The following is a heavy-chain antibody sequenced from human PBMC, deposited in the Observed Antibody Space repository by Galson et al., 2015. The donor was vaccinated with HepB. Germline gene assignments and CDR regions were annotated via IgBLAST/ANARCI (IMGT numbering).Heavy chain of an antibody. CDR1: GYSFTSYW. V-gene: IGHV5-51*01. D-gene: IGHD2-21*02. J-gene: IGHJ4*02. CDR3: AIPLAYCGGDCYSSKEYYFDY. Sequence: QSGAEVKKPGESLKISCKGSGYSFTSYWIGWVRQMPGKGLEWMGIIYPGDSDTRYSPSFQSQVTISADKSISTAYLQWSSLKASDTAMYYCAIPLAYCGGDCYSSKEYYFDYWGQGTLVTVSS. CDR2: IYPGDSDT.